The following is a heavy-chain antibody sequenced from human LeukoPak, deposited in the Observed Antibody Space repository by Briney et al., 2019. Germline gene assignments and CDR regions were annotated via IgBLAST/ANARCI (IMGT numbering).Heavy chain of an antibody. V-gene: IGHV4-39*01. CDR2: IYYSGST. CDR1: GGSISSSSYY. Sequence: SETLSLTCTVSGGSISSSSYYWGWIRQPPGKGLEWIGSIYYSGSTYYNPSLKSRVTISVGTSKNQFSLKLSSVTAADTAVYYCARQFSSSWYNLYYYYYYMDVWGKATTVTVSS. CDR3: ARQFSSSWYNLYYYYYYMDV. D-gene: IGHD6-13*01. J-gene: IGHJ6*03.